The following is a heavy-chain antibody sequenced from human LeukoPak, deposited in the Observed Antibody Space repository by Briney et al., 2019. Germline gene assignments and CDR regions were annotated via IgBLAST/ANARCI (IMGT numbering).Heavy chain of an antibody. CDR1: GGSFSGYY. V-gene: IGHV4-34*01. CDR2: INHSGST. Sequence: SETLSLTCAVYGGSFSGYYWSWIRQPPGKGLEWIGEINHSGSTNYNPSLKSRVTISVDTSKNQFSLKLSSVTAADTAVYYCALLGYCSSTSCPGAFDIWGQGTMVTVSS. J-gene: IGHJ3*02. CDR3: ALLGYCSSTSCPGAFDI. D-gene: IGHD2-2*01.